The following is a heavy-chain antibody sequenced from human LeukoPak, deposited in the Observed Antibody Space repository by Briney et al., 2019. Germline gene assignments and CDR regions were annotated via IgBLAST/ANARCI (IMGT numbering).Heavy chain of an antibody. CDR2: ISAYNGNT. D-gene: IGHD6-13*01. CDR1: GYTFTSYG. J-gene: IGHJ4*02. Sequence: GASVKVSCKASGYTFTSYGIGWVRQAPGQGLEWMGWISAYNGNTNYAQKLQGRVTMTTDTSTSTAYMELRSLRSDDTAVYYCARDLKLTSSSGSDYWGQGTLVTVSS. V-gene: IGHV1-18*01. CDR3: ARDLKLTSSSGSDY.